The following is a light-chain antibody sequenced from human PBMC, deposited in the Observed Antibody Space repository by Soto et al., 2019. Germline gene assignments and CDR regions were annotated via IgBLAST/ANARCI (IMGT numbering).Light chain of an antibody. CDR2: DAS. V-gene: IGKV3-11*01. CDR3: QQRCNWPPVT. J-gene: IGKJ4*01. CDR1: QSVSGC. Sequence: EIVLTQSPATLSLSPGERATLSCRASQSVSGCLAWYQQKPGQAPRLLIYDASNRATGIPARFSGSGFGTEFTLTISSLEPEDVAVYYCQQRCNWPPVTFGGGTKVEIK.